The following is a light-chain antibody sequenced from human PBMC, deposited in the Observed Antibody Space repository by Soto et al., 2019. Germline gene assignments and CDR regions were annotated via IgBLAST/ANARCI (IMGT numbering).Light chain of an antibody. CDR1: QSVSSRY. CDR3: QQYGSSPPLT. V-gene: IGKV3-20*01. Sequence: EIVLTQSPGTLSLSPGEGATLSCRASQSVSSRYLAWYQQKPGQPPRLLIYGASSRATGIPDRFSGSGSGTDFTLTISGLEPEDFAVYYCQQYGSSPPLTFGGGTKVDIK. CDR2: GAS. J-gene: IGKJ4*01.